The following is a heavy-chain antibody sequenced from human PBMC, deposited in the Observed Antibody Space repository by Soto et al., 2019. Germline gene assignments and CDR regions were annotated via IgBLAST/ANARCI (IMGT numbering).Heavy chain of an antibody. D-gene: IGHD6-6*01. J-gene: IGHJ6*02. CDR3: AREYSSSATHHKFYYYYYYGMDV. CDR2: ISYDGSNK. CDR1: GFTFSSYA. V-gene: IGHV3-30-3*01. Sequence: QVQLVESGGGVVQPGRSLRLSCAASGFTFSSYAMHWVRQAPGKGLEWEAVISYDGSNKYYADSVKGRFTISRDNSKNTLYLQMNSLRAEDTAVYYCAREYSSSATHHKFYYYYYYGMDVWGQGTTVTVSS.